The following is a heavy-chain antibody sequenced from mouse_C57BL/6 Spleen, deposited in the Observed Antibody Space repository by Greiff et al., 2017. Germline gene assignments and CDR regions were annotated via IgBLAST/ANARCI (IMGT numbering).Heavy chain of an antibody. V-gene: IGHV5-9*01. CDR2: ISGGGGNT. Sequence: EVQLQESGGGLVKPGGSLKLSCAASGFTFSSYTMSWVRQTPEKRLEWVATISGGGGNTYYPDSVKGRFTISRDNAKNTLYLQMSSLRSEDTALYYCARHDGYYPYWGQGTLVTVSA. CDR3: ARHDGYYPY. D-gene: IGHD2-3*01. J-gene: IGHJ3*01. CDR1: GFTFSSYT.